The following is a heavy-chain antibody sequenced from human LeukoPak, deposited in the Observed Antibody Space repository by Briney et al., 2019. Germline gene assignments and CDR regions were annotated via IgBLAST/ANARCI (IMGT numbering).Heavy chain of an antibody. D-gene: IGHD3-22*01. CDR3: ARGGRNYYDSSGYYFPVSDY. CDR1: GFTFSSFA. Sequence: GGSLRLSCAASGFTFSSFAMHWVRQAPGKGLEWVAVISIDGSNQHYEDSVEGRFTISRDSSKNTLHLQMNSLRAEDTAVYYCARGGRNYYDSSGYYFPVSDYWGQGTLVTVSS. V-gene: IGHV3-30*03. CDR2: ISIDGSNQ. J-gene: IGHJ4*02.